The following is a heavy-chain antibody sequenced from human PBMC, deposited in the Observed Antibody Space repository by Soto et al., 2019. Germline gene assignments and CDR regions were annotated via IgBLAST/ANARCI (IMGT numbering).Heavy chain of an antibody. CDR3: ARSHDYGDWYFDY. CDR2: FDPEDGET. Sequence: ASVKVSCKVSGYTLTELSMHWVRQAPGKGLEWMGGFDPEDGETIYAQKFQGRDNSKNTLYLQMNSLRAEDTAVYYCARSHDYGDWYFDYWGQGTLVTVSS. J-gene: IGHJ4*02. D-gene: IGHD4-17*01. V-gene: IGHV1-24*01. CDR1: GYTLTELS.